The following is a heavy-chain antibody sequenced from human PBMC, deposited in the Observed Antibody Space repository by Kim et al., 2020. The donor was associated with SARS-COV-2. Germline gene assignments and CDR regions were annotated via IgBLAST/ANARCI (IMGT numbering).Heavy chain of an antibody. CDR2: ISSSSSYI. V-gene: IGHV3-21*01. CDR1: GFTFSSYS. J-gene: IGHJ6*02. Sequence: GGSLRLSCAASGFTFSSYSMNWVRQAPGKGLEWVSSISSSSSYIYYADSVKGRFTISRDNAKNSLYLQMNSLRAEDTAVYYCARVNSSGSGSYYNVWLPPGYYYYGMDLWGQGTTVTVS. D-gene: IGHD3-10*01. CDR3: ARVNSSGSGSYYNVWLPPGYYYYGMDL.